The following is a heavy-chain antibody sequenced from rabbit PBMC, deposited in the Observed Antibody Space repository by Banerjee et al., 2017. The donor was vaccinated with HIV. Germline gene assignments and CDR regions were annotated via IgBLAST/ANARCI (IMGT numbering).Heavy chain of an antibody. D-gene: IGHD1-1*01. CDR2: INTSSGNT. J-gene: IGHJ4*01. V-gene: IGHV1S45*01. Sequence: QEQLEESGGDLVKPEGSLTLTCTASGFSFSTKYVMCWVRQAPGKGLEWIACINTSSGNTVYATWAKDRFTISKTSWTTVTLQMTSLTAADTATYFCARDLADVIGWNFNLWGPGTLVTVS. CDR3: ARDLADVIGWNFNL. CDR1: GFSFSTKYV.